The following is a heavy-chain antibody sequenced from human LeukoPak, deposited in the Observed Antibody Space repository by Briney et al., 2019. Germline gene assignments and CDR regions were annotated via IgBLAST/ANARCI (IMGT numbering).Heavy chain of an antibody. CDR3: ARARSSYGYGDAFDI. V-gene: IGHV3-30*02. CDR2: IRYDGTNK. Sequence: GGSLRLSCAASGFTFSSYGMNWVRQAPGKGLEWVAFIRYDGTNKQYADSVRGRFTISRDNSKNTLYLQMNSLRAEDTAVYYCARARSSYGYGDAFDIWGQGTMVTVSS. CDR1: GFTFSSYG. J-gene: IGHJ3*02. D-gene: IGHD5-18*01.